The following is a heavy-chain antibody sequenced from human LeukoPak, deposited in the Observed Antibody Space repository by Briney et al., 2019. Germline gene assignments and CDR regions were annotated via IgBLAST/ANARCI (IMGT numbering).Heavy chain of an antibody. CDR2: ITYDGHTT. Sequence: GRSLRLSCAASGFTFSSCGMHWVRQAPGKGLEWVAVITYDGHTTYFEDSVKGRFTISRDTSTNTLYLQMNRLGAEDTAVYYCVKEQGSGYYRTADYWGQGTLVTVSS. D-gene: IGHD3-10*01. CDR1: GFTFSSCG. J-gene: IGHJ4*02. CDR3: VKEQGSGYYRTADY. V-gene: IGHV3-30*18.